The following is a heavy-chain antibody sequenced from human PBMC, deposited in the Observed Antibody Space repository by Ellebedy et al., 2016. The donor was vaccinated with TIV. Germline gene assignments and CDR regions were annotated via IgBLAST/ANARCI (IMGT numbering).Heavy chain of an antibody. D-gene: IGHD2-8*02. CDR3: ARDPGPDYMDV. CDR1: GFTFSSYA. V-gene: IGHV3-23*01. Sequence: GESLKISXAASGFTFSSYAMSWVRQAPGKGLEWVSAISGSGGSTYYADSVKGRFTISRDNSKNTLYLQMNSLRAEDTAVYYCARDPGPDYMDVWGKGTTVTVSS. J-gene: IGHJ6*03. CDR2: ISGSGGST.